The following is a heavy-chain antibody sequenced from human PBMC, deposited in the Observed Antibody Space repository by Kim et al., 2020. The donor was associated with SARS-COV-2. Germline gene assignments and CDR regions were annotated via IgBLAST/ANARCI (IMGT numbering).Heavy chain of an antibody. V-gene: IGHV1-69*13. D-gene: IGHD5-12*01. CDR1: GGTFSSYA. CDR3: ASPDIVATIIQVDYYGMDV. J-gene: IGHJ6*02. CDR2: IIPIFGTA. Sequence: SVKVSCKASGGTFSSYAISWVRQAPGQGLEWMGGIIPIFGTANYAQKFQGRVTITADESTSTAYMELSSLRSEDTAVYYCASPDIVATIIQVDYYGMDVWGQGTTVTVSS.